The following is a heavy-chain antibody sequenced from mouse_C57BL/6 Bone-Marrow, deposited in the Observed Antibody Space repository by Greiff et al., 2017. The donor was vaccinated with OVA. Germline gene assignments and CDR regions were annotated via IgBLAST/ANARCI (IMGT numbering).Heavy chain of an antibody. CDR1: GYTFTSYG. D-gene: IGHD2-4*01. J-gene: IGHJ4*01. CDR3: ARDDYDAYYYAMDY. V-gene: IGHV1-81*01. CDR2: IYPRSGNT. Sequence: VQLQQSGAELARPGASVKLSCKASGYTFTSYGISWVKQRTGQGLEWIGEIYPRSGNTYYNEKFKGKATLTADKSSRTAYMELRSLTSEDSAVYVCARDDYDAYYYAMDYWGQGTSVTVSS.